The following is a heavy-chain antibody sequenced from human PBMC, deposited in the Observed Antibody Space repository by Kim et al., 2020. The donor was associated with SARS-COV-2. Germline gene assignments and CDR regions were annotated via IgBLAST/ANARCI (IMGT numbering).Heavy chain of an antibody. CDR1: GFTFSDST. V-gene: IGHV3-73*01. CDR2: IRTKANNYAT. D-gene: IGHD1-26*01. J-gene: IGHJ5*02. CDR3: TRNSPLLFGFDP. Sequence: GGSLRLSCAGSGFTFSDSTLYWVRQASGKGLEWVGRIRTKANNYATAYAESMKGTFTISRDDSKNTAYLQMNSLKTEDTAVYYCTRNSPLLFGFDPWGQG.